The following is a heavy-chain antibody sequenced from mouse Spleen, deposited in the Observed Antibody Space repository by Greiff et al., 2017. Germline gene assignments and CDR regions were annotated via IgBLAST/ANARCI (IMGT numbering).Heavy chain of an antibody. Sequence: VQLQQSGAELVRPGASVTLSCKASGYTFTDYEMHWVKQTPVHGLEWIGAIDPETGGTAYNQKFKGKAILTADKSSSTAYMELRSLTSEDSAVYYCTRYDITTAPFDYWGQGTTLTVSS. CDR1: GYTFTDYE. CDR3: TRYDITTAPFDY. V-gene: IGHV1-15*01. J-gene: IGHJ2*01. D-gene: IGHD1-2*01. CDR2: IDPETGGT.